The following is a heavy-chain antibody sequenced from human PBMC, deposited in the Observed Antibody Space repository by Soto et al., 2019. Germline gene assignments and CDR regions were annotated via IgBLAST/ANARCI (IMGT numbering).Heavy chain of an antibody. CDR1: GFTFSSYG. Sequence: GGSLRLSCAASGFTFSSYGMHWVRQAPGKGLEWVAVIWYDGSNKYYADSVKGRFTISRDNSKNTLYLQMNSLRAEDTAVYYCASEGYCSGGSCYSVDNWGQGTLVTVSS. J-gene: IGHJ4*02. CDR3: ASEGYCSGGSCYSVDN. V-gene: IGHV3-33*01. D-gene: IGHD2-15*01. CDR2: IWYDGSNK.